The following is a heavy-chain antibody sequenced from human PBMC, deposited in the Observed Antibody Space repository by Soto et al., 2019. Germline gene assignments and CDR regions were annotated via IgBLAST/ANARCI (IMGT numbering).Heavy chain of an antibody. CDR1: GFTFSSYV. V-gene: IGHV3-23*01. J-gene: IGHJ4*02. D-gene: IGHD3-22*01. CDR3: ARLGPLYYYDTSGYGI. Sequence: GGSLRLSCASSGFTFSSYVMSWVRQAPGKGLEWVSAISGRGGSTYYADSVKGRFTISRDNSKNTLYLQMNSLRAEDTAVYYCARLGPLYYYDTSGYGIWGQGTLVTVSS. CDR2: ISGRGGST.